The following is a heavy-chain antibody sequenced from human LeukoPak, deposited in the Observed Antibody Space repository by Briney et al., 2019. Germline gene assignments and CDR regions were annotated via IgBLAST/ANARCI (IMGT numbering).Heavy chain of an antibody. CDR2: TYYRSKWYT. J-gene: IGHJ6*02. CDR1: GDSVSSNSAA. V-gene: IGHV6-1*01. Sequence: SQTLSLTCAISGDSVSSNSAAWSWIRQSPSRGLEWLGRTYYRSKWYTDYAVSVKSRTTVNPDTSKNQFSLQLNSVTSEDTGVYYCARVDYSDSSGYSYYGMDVWGQGTTVTVSS. D-gene: IGHD3-22*01. CDR3: ARVDYSDSSGYSYYGMDV.